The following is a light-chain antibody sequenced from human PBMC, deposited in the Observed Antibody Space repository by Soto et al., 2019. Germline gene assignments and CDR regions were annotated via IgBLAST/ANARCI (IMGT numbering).Light chain of an antibody. CDR2: EVS. V-gene: IGLV2-8*01. J-gene: IGLJ2*01. Sequence: QSALTQPPSASGSSGQSVTISCAGTSSDVGGYNSVSWYQQYPGKVPKLIIYEVSKRPSGVPDRFSGSKSGNAASLTISGLQAEDEADYYCSSYTSTSTPVVFGGGTKVTVL. CDR1: SSDVGGYNS. CDR3: SSYTSTSTPVV.